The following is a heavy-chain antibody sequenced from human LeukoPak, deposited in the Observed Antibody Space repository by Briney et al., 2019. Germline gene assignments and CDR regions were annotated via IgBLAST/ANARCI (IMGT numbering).Heavy chain of an antibody. CDR3: AKDLYGDYVGDY. J-gene: IGHJ4*02. CDR2: ISSNGGNT. V-gene: IGHV3-23*01. D-gene: IGHD4-17*01. Sequence: PGGSLRLSCAASGFTFSIYAMTWVRQAPGKGLEWVSTISSNGGNTYYADSVRGRFSISRDNSKNTVYLQMNSLRAEDTAIYYCAKDLYGDYVGDYWGQGTLVTVSS. CDR1: GFTFSIYA.